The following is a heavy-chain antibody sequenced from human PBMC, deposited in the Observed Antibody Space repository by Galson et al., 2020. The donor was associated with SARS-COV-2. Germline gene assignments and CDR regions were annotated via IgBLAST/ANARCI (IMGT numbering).Heavy chain of an antibody. V-gene: IGHV4-34*01. CDR1: GGSFNDYF. Sequence: SETLSLTCAVYGGSFNDYFWSWVRQPPGKGLEWIGEVNHSGNTNYNPSLKSRVTISADTSKNQFSLKLNSVTAADTAVYYCAREEGNSWYFDYWAQGTLVTVSS. J-gene: IGHJ4*02. CDR3: AREEGNSWYFDY. D-gene: IGHD4-4*01. CDR2: VNHSGNT.